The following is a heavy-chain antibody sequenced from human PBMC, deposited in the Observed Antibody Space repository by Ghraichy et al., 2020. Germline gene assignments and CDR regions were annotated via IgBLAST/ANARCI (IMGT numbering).Heavy chain of an antibody. D-gene: IGHD2-8*02. J-gene: IGHJ5*02. CDR2: ISESGHET. CDR1: GFNFRDYA. Sequence: GGSLRLSCAASGFNFRDYAMNWVRQAPGKGPEWVSSISESGHETDYAHSVQGRFTISRDNSRSTLYLQMSGLRVDDTAVYYCARQFLVGAPWGQGTLVTVSS. V-gene: IGHV3-23*01. CDR3: ARQFLVGAP.